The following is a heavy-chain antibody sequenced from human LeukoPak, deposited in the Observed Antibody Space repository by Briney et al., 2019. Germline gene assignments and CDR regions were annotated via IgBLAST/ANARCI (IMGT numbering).Heavy chain of an antibody. CDR3: ARDPGDDFVVPGDP. CDR1: GYAFIDYA. V-gene: IGHV7-4-1*02. J-gene: IGHJ5*02. CDR2: INTNTGNP. D-gene: IGHD2-2*01. Sequence: ASVKVSCKASGYAFIDYAINWVRQAPGQGLEWMGWINTNTGNPTYAQGFTGRFVFSLDTSVSTTYLQISSLKAEDTAVYYCARDPGDDFVVPGDPWGQGTLVTASS.